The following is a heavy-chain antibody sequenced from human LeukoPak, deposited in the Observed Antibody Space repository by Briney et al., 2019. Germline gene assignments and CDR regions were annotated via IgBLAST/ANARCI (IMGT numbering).Heavy chain of an antibody. V-gene: IGHV3-7*01. CDR3: ARVGADRDGYKIHFDY. J-gene: IGHJ4*02. Sequence: GGSLRLSCAASGFTFSSYWMSWVRQAPGKGLEWVANIKQDGSEKYYVDSVKGRFTISRDNAKNSLYLQMNSLGAEDTAVYYCARVGADRDGYKIHFDYWGQGTLVTVSS. D-gene: IGHD5-24*01. CDR1: GFTFSSYW. CDR2: IKQDGSEK.